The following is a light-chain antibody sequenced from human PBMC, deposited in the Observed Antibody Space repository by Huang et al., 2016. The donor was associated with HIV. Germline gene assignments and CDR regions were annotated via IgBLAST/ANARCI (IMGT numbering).Light chain of an antibody. Sequence: EIKMTQSPATLSVSPGGRVTLSCRASQNVRNNFAWYQQKTGQAPRLLIYDTSTRACGIPARFSGSGSGTEFTLTISGLQSEDFAIYYCQQYDKWPPGLTFGGGTKVEI. CDR1: QNVRNN. J-gene: IGKJ4*01. V-gene: IGKV3D-15*01. CDR2: DTS. CDR3: QQYDKWPPGLT.